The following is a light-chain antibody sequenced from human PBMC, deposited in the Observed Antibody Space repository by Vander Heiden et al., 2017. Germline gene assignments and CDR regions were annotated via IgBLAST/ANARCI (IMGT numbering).Light chain of an antibody. CDR2: DGR. V-gene: IGLV3-21*02. Sequence: YVLTQPSSASAAPGQTARITFVGNNIGSKSLTWYQQKPGQAPVLVASDGRDRPSGIPHRFSGSTSGTTATLTISRVEAGDEAEYYCLVWDRSSGHVVFGGGTKVTVL. J-gene: IGLJ3*02. CDR3: LVWDRSSGHVV. CDR1: NIGSKS.